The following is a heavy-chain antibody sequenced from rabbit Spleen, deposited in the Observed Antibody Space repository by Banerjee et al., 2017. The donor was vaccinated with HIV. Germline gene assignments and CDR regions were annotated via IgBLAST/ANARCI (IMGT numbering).Heavy chain of an antibody. CDR1: GLDFSSSYW. Sequence: QEQLVESGGGLVQPGGSLKLSCKASGLDFSSSYWICWVRQAPGKGLEWIACINVATGKPVYATWAKGRFTISRTSSTTVTLRMTSLTAADTATYFCARGNIPYANWGYAYFALWGPGTLVTV. CDR3: ARGNIPYANWGYAYFAL. D-gene: IGHD6-1*01. CDR2: INVATGKP. V-gene: IGHV1S45*01. J-gene: IGHJ4*01.